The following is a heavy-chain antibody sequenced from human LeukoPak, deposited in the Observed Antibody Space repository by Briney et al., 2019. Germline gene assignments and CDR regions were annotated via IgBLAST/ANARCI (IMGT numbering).Heavy chain of an antibody. CDR3: AREGDFNGYVWGSYRSDAFDI. Sequence: GAPVKVSCKASGYTFTGYYMHWVRQAPGQGLEWMGWINPNSGGTNYAQKFQGRVTMTRDTSISTAYMELSRLRSDDTAVYYCAREGDFNGYVWGSYRSDAFDIWGQGTMVTVSS. CDR2: INPNSGGT. CDR1: GYTFTGYY. V-gene: IGHV1-2*02. J-gene: IGHJ3*02. D-gene: IGHD3-16*02.